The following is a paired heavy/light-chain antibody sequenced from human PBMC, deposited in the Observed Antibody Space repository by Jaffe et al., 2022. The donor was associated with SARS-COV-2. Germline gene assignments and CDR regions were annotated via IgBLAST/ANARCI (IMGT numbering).Light chain of an antibody. CDR1: QRVNSMY. CDR2: GAS. V-gene: IGKV3-20*01. Sequence: EIVLTQSPGTLSLSPGERATLSCRASQRVNSMYLAWYQQTPGQAPRLLIYGASSRATGIPDRFSGSGSGTDFTLIISRLEPEDFAVYFCQQYANSPFTFGPGTKVDIK. CDR3: QQYANSPFT. J-gene: IGKJ3*01.
Heavy chain of an antibody. D-gene: IGHD7-27*01. CDR2: ISGRAGAGNT. CDR3: AKTGTFLDYFYYMDV. CDR1: GFTFSDYA. Sequence: EVQLVESGGGLVQPGGSLRLSCAASGFTFSDYAMNWVRQAPGKGLEWVSVISGRAGAGNTYYADSVKGRFTISRDNSKNALFLQINSLRAEDTAVYYCAKTGTFLDYFYYMDVWGKGTTVTVSS. J-gene: IGHJ6*03. V-gene: IGHV3-23*04.